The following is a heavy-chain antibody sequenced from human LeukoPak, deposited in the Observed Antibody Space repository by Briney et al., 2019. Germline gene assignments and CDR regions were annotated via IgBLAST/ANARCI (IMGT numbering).Heavy chain of an antibody. CDR3: ARGYSSSWYSRPKHWFDP. J-gene: IGHJ5*02. Sequence: SETLSLTCAVYGGPFSGYYWSWIRQPPGKGLEWIGEINHSGSTNYNPSLKSRVTISVDTSKNQFSLKLSSVTAADTAVYYCARGYSSSWYSRPKHWFDPWGQGTLVTVSS. CDR2: INHSGST. CDR1: GGPFSGYY. D-gene: IGHD6-13*01. V-gene: IGHV4-34*01.